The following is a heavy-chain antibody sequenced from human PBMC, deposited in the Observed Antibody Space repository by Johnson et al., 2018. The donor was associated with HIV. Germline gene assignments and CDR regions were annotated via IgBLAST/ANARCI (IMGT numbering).Heavy chain of an antibody. V-gene: IGHV3-11*04. CDR2: ISSSGNTI. CDR1: GFTFSDYH. D-gene: IGHD1-1*01. CDR3: ARSGPNWAFDF. Sequence: QVQLVESGGGLVKPGGSLRLSCVASGFTFSDYHMSWIRQAPGKGLEWVSYISSSGNTIYNADSVKARFTISRDNAKNSLYLQLNSLRAEDTAVYYCARSGPNWAFDFWGQGTMVTVSS. J-gene: IGHJ3*01.